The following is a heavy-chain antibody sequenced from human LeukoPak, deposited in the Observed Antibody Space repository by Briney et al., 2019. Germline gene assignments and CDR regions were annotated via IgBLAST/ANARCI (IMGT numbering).Heavy chain of an antibody. Sequence: PGESLKISCKGSGYSFTSYWIGWVRQMPGKGLELMGIIYPGGSDTRYSPSFQGQVTTATGKSTITAYLEWSRLKASDTAMYYCAREDYGDYVGTSPVDLWGRGTLVTVSS. V-gene: IGHV5-51*01. CDR2: IYPGGSDT. CDR3: AREDYGDYVGTSPVDL. CDR1: GYSFTSYW. D-gene: IGHD4-17*01. J-gene: IGHJ2*01.